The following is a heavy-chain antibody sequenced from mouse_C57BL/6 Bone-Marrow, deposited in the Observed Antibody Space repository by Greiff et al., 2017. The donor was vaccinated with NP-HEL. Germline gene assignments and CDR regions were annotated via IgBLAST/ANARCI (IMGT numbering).Heavy chain of an antibody. Sequence: QVQLQQSGAELARPGASVKMSCKASGYTFTSYTMHWVKQRPGQGLEWIGYINPSSGYTKYNQKFKDKATLTADKSSSTAYMKLSSLTSEDSAVYYCAGGGMGLRRAWFAYWGQGTLVTVSA. CDR2: INPSSGYT. J-gene: IGHJ3*01. V-gene: IGHV1-4*01. D-gene: IGHD2-2*01. CDR3: AGGGMGLRRAWFAY. CDR1: GYTFTSYT.